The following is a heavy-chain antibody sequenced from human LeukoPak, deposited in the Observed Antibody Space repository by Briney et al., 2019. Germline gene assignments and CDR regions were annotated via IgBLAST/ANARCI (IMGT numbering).Heavy chain of an antibody. CDR3: ARDKVVGSMAGSNFDY. V-gene: IGHV3-7*01. CDR2: IKQDGSEK. CDR1: GFTFSSYW. D-gene: IGHD6-19*01. J-gene: IGHJ4*02. Sequence: GGSLRLSCAASGFTFSSYWMSWVRQAPGKGLEWVANIKQDGSEKYYVDSVKGRFTISRDNAKNSLYLQMNSLRVEDTAVYYCARDKVVGSMAGSNFDYWGQGTLVTVSS.